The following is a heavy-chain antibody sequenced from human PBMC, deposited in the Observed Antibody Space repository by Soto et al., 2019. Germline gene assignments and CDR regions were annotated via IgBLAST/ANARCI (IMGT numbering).Heavy chain of an antibody. D-gene: IGHD3-22*01. CDR2: ISGSSSHI. J-gene: IGHJ3*01. Sequence: ETLSLTCTVSGGSISSGGYYWSCFRQAPGKGLEWVSSISGSSSHIYYADSVKGRFTISRDNAKNSLYLQMNTLRAEDTAVYYCARVVYFDNSAYGLWGQGTMVTVSS. CDR3: ARVVYFDNSAYGL. CDR1: GGSISSGGYY. V-gene: IGHV3-21*01.